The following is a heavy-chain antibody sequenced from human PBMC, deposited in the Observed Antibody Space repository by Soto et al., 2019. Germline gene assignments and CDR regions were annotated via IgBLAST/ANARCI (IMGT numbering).Heavy chain of an antibody. CDR1: GFTFSNAW. CDR3: TASYCSSTSCYYYYYMDV. Sequence: SGGSLRLSCAASGFTFSNAWMSWVRQAPGKGLEWVGRIKSKTDGGTTDYAAPVKGRFTISRDDSKNTLYLQMNSLKTEDTAVYYCTASYCSSTSCYYYYYMDVWGKGTTVTVSS. V-gene: IGHV3-15*01. CDR2: IKSKTDGGTT. J-gene: IGHJ6*03. D-gene: IGHD2-2*01.